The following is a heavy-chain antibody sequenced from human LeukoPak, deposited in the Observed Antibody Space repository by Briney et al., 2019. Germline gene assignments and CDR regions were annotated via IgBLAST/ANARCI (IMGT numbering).Heavy chain of an antibody. D-gene: IGHD3-10*01. CDR1: GFTFSSYG. V-gene: IGHV3-30*18. J-gene: IGHJ4*02. CDR2: ISYDGSNK. Sequence: GGSLRLSCAASGFTFSSYGMHWVRQAPGKGLEWVAVISYDGSNKYYADSVKGRFTISRDNSKNTLYLQMNSLRAEDTAVYYCAKDPKTIMVRGVPGYWGQGTLVTVSS. CDR3: AKDPKTIMVRGVPGY.